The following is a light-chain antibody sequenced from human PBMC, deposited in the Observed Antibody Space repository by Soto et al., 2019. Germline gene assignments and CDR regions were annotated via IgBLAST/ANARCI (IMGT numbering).Light chain of an antibody. CDR3: QQYDHLSWT. CDR1: QSVDTM. V-gene: IGKV3-11*01. J-gene: IGKJ1*01. Sequence: EIVLTQSPATLSLSAGERVTLSCRSSQSVDTMVAWYQQQVGRTPRLLIYETSSRATGVPARFSGSGSGTDFTLTISRLEPEDFAIYFCQQYDHLSWTFGQGTRVDLK. CDR2: ETS.